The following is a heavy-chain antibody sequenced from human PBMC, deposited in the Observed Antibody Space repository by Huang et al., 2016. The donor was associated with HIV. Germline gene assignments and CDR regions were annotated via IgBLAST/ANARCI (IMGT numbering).Heavy chain of an antibody. CDR2: LYPGYSDT. Sequence: EVHLVQSGAEVKEPGESLKISCQASGYIFDSYWIGWVRQMPGKGLAWWGVLYPGYSDTSYDPSFQGQVPISADQSINTAYLQWSSLKASDTAIYFCARQGLWLPPTDPFDYWGQGTPVTVSA. CDR1: GYIFDSYW. V-gene: IGHV5-51*01. CDR3: ARQGLWLPPTDPFDY. J-gene: IGHJ4*02. D-gene: IGHD3-10*01.